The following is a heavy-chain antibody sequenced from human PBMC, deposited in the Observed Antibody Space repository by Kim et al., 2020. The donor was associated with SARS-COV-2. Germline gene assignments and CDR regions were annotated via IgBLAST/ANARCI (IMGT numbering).Heavy chain of an antibody. CDR3: ARGPQVCSSTSCYGKNWFDP. CDR2: IYYNGNT. J-gene: IGHJ5*02. D-gene: IGHD2-2*01. V-gene: IGHV4-61*01. CDR1: GGSISSGTYY. Sequence: SETLSLTCTVSGGSISSGTYYWSWIRQPPGKGLEWIGYIYYNGNTNYNPSLKSRVTISVDMSKNQFSLKLSSVTAADTAVYYCARGPQVCSSTSCYGKNWFDPWSQGTLVTVSS.